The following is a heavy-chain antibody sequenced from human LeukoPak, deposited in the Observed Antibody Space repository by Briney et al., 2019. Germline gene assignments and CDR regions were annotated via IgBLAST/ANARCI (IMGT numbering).Heavy chain of an antibody. CDR2: IYTSGST. J-gene: IGHJ6*03. CDR3: ARDLHSSIAARYQRYYYYYMDV. D-gene: IGHD6-6*01. Sequence: PSETLSLTCTVSGGSISSYYWSWIRQPAGKGLEWLGRIYTSGSTNYNPSLKSRVTMSVDTSKNQFSLKLSSVTAADTAVYYCARDLHSSIAARYQRYYYYYMDVWGKGTTVTVSS. V-gene: IGHV4-4*07. CDR1: GGSISSYY.